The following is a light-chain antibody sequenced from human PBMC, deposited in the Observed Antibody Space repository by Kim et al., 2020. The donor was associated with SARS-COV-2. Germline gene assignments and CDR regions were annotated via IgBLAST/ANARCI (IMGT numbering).Light chain of an antibody. J-gene: IGLJ2*01. CDR1: KLGERY. CDR3: QVGDSKV. Sequence: SYELTQPPSVSVSPGQTASITCSGDKLGERYVCXYQQKPGQSPVLVICQDNKRPSGIPERFSGSNSGNTATLTISGTQAIDEADYWCQVGDSKVFGGGTK. CDR2: QDN. V-gene: IGLV3-1*01.